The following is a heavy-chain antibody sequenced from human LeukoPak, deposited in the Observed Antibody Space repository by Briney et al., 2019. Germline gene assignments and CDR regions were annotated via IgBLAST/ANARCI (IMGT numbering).Heavy chain of an antibody. D-gene: IGHD1-26*01. J-gene: IGHJ4*02. V-gene: IGHV3-30*02. CDR2: IRYDGSDK. CDR3: ARDSSVGAAYFDF. Sequence: GGSLRLSCAASRFIFSSSGMHWVRQAPGKGLEWVAYIRYDGSDKYYVDSVKGRFTISRDNSKNTLNLQMNSPRPDDTAVYYCARDSSVGAAYFDFWGQGALVTVSS. CDR1: RFIFSSSG.